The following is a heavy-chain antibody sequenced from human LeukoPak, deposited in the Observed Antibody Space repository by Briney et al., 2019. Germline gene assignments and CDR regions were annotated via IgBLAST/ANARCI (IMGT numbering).Heavy chain of an antibody. CDR1: GFTFSSYA. J-gene: IGHJ3*02. CDR3: AKDSLSSWKAFYI. V-gene: IGHV3-30-3*01. CDR2: ISYDGSNK. D-gene: IGHD1-1*01. Sequence: GGSLRLSCAASGFTFSSYAMHWVRQAPGKGLEWVAVISYDGSNKYYADSVKGRFTISRDNSKNTLYLQMNSLRAEDTAVYYCAKDSLSSWKAFYIWGQGTMVAVSS.